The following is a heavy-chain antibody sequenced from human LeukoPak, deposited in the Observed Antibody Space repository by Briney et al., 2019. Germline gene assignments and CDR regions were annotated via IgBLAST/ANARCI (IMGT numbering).Heavy chain of an antibody. V-gene: IGHV3-48*01. CDR2: IGTNSRTT. CDR1: GFTFSSSG. J-gene: IGHJ4*02. Sequence: GGSLRLSCTASGFTFSSSGMNWVRQAPGKGLEWVAFIGTNSRTTYYGDSVKGRFTISRDNAKNSLYLQMNSLRAEDTAVYYCAKDFLIDPLWGQGTLVTVSS. D-gene: IGHD2-21*01. CDR3: AKDFLIDPL.